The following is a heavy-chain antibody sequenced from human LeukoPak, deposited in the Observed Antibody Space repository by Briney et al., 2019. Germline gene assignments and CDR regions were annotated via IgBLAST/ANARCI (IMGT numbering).Heavy chain of an antibody. V-gene: IGHV4-59*01. D-gene: IGHD1-14*01. Sequence: SETLSLTCTVSGGSISSYYWSWIRQPPGKGLEWIGYIYYSGSTNYNPSLKSRVTISVDTSKNQFSLKLGSVTAADTAVYYCARVKDHTIDYWGQGTLVTVSS. J-gene: IGHJ4*02. CDR2: IYYSGST. CDR3: ARVKDHTIDY. CDR1: GGSISSYY.